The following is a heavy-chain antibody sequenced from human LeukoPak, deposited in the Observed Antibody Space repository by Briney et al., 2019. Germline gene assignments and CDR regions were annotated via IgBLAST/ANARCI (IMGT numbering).Heavy chain of an antibody. V-gene: IGHV2-5*01. J-gene: IGHJ4*02. D-gene: IGHD1-26*01. CDR1: GFSLSTSGVR. CDR3: ARFYRGVDY. Sequence: SGPTLVNPTQTLTLTCTFSGFSLSTSGVRVGWIRQPPGKALEWLAVTYWNDDKRYSPSLKTRLIIVKDTSRNQVVLTMTNMDPVDTATYYCARFYRGVDYWGQGTLVTVSS. CDR2: TYWNDDK.